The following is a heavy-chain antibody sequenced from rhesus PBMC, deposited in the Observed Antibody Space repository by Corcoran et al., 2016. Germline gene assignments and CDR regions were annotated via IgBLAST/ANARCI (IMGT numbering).Heavy chain of an antibody. CDR3: ASRRISGLDY. CDR2: IYGSGGRP. D-gene: IGHD1-1-1*01. V-gene: IGHV4-160*01. CDR1: GGSISGYH. Sequence: QVQLQESGPGLVKPSETLSLTCAVSGGSISGYHWSWIRKPPGKGLECIGRIYGSGGRPDYNPSLKSRVTISTDTSKIQFSLKLSSVTAADTAVYYCASRRISGLDYWGQGVLVTVSS. J-gene: IGHJ4*01.